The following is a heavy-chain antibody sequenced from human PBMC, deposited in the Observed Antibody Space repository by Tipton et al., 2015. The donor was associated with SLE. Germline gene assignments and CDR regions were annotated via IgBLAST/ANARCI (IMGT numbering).Heavy chain of an antibody. Sequence: SLRLSCVASGFTFSYDWMTWVRQAPGKGLEWVAFIRYDGSNKYYADSVKGRFTISRDNSKNTLYLQMNSLRAEDTAVYYCAKDGARGYYYYGMDVWGQGTTVTVSS. V-gene: IGHV3-30*02. D-gene: IGHD3-16*01. CDR3: AKDGARGYYYYGMDV. CDR1: GFTFSYDW. J-gene: IGHJ6*02. CDR2: IRYDGSNK.